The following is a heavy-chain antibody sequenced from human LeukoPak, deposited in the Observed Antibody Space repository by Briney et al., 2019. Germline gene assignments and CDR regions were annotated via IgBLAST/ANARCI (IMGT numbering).Heavy chain of an antibody. CDR1: AFTFSSYS. J-gene: IGHJ4*02. CDR3: ARDSGAALDY. CDR2: ISSSSSYI. D-gene: IGHD1-26*01. Sequence: GGSLRLSCAASAFTFSSYSMNWVRQAPGKGLEWVSSISSSSSYIYYADSVKGRSTISRDNAKNSLYLQMNSLRAEDTAVYYCARDSGAALDYWGQGTLVTVSS. V-gene: IGHV3-21*01.